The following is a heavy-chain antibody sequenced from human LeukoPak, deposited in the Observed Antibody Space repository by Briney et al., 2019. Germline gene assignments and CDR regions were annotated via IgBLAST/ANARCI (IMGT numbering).Heavy chain of an antibody. CDR1: GGSISSGGYY. CDR3: ARASIGWSRHFDY. Sequence: PSETLSLTCTVSGGSISSGGYYWSWIRQHPGKGLEWIGYIYYSGSTYYNPSLKSRVTISVDTSKNQFSLKLSSVTAADTAVYYCARASIGWSRHFDYWGQGTLVTVSS. V-gene: IGHV4-31*03. D-gene: IGHD6-6*01. CDR2: IYYSGST. J-gene: IGHJ4*02.